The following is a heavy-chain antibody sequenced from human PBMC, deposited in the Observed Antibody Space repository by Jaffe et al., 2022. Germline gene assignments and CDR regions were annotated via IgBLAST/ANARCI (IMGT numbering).Heavy chain of an antibody. V-gene: IGHV3-74*01. D-gene: IGHD3-3*01. CDR1: EFTFSSYW. CDR2: INSDGSTT. Sequence: EVQLVESGGGFVQPGGSLRLSCAASEFTFSSYWMHWVRQVPGKGLVWISRINSDGSTTSYADSVKGRFTISRDNAKNTLYLQMNSLRAEDTAVYYCARVFAVYYFDYWGQGTLVTVSS. J-gene: IGHJ4*02. CDR3: ARVFAVYYFDY.